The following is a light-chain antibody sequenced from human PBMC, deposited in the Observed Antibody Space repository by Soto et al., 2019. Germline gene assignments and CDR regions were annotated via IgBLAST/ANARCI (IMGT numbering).Light chain of an antibody. CDR3: QQYDNWPPNWT. CDR2: GAS. J-gene: IGKJ1*01. CDR1: QSVSSS. V-gene: IGKV3-15*01. Sequence: EIVMTQSPATLSVSPGERATLTCRASQSVSSSLAWYQQKPGQAPRLLIYGASTRATGIPARFSGRRSGTEFTLTISSLQSEDFAVYYCQQYDNWPPNWTFGHGTRVEIK.